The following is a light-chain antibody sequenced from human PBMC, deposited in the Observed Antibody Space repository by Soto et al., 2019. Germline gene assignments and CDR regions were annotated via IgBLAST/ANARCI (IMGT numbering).Light chain of an antibody. CDR2: AAS. CDR1: QGIKNY. V-gene: IGKV1-27*01. Sequence: EIQVTQHPSSLSASVGDRVTITRQASQGIKNYLAWYQQKPGETPKLLIYAASTLESGIPPRFSGSGSGTDFTLTINNLQPEDVATYYCQRYYNAPFTFGGGTKVDIK. J-gene: IGKJ4*01. CDR3: QRYYNAPFT.